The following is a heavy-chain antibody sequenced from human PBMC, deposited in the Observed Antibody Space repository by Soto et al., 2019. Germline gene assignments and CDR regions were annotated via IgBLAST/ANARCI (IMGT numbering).Heavy chain of an antibody. CDR2: INAGNGNT. CDR1: GYTFTIYA. CDR3: AGGGIVVPAASFDY. V-gene: IGHV1-3*01. D-gene: IGHD2-2*01. J-gene: IGHJ4*02. Sequence: GASVKVSCKASGYTFTIYAMHGGRQAPGQRLEWMGWINAGNGNTKYSQKFQGRVTITRDTSASTAYMELSSLRSEDTAVYYCAGGGIVVPAASFDYWGQGTLVTVSS.